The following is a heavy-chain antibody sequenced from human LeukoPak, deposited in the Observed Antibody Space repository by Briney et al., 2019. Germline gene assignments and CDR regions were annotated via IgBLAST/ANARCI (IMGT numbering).Heavy chain of an antibody. CDR1: GSSISSGGYY. Sequence: PSETLSLTCTVSGSSISSGGYYWSWIRQHPGKGLEWIGYIYYSGSTYYNPSLKSRVTISVDTSKNQFSLKLSSVTAADTAVYYCARFVEMATTVDFDYWGQGTLVTVSS. D-gene: IGHD5-24*01. V-gene: IGHV4-31*03. J-gene: IGHJ4*02. CDR3: ARFVEMATTVDFDY. CDR2: IYYSGST.